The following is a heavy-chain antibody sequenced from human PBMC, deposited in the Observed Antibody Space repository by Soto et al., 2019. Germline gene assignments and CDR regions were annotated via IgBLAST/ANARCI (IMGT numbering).Heavy chain of an antibody. CDR1: GGYITSTSYS. D-gene: IGHD1-1*01. V-gene: IGHV4-39*01. CDR2: MSFYGNT. J-gene: IGHJ4*02. Sequence: QRQLQESGPGLVKPSETLSLTCSVSGGYITSTSYSWGWIRQSPGTGLQWIGSMSFYGNTYYNPSLKGRVAISVDTSKNQSSLKLSSVTAADTAAYYCARGLRWTRTFDFWGQGILVTVSS. CDR3: ARGLRWTRTFDF.